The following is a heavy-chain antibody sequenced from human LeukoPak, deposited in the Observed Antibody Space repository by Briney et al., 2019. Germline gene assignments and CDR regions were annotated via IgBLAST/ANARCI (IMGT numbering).Heavy chain of an antibody. CDR2: IYYSGNT. CDR3: ARHVGNNPYYHPFDY. D-gene: IGHD1-14*01. Sequence: GSLRLSCAASGFTFSDYYMSWIRQPPGKGLEWIGSIYYSGNTYYNPSLKSRVTISVDTSKNYFSLKLSSVTAADTAVYYCARHVGNNPYYHPFDYWGQGSLVTVSS. CDR1: GFTFSDYY. V-gene: IGHV4-59*05. J-gene: IGHJ4*02.